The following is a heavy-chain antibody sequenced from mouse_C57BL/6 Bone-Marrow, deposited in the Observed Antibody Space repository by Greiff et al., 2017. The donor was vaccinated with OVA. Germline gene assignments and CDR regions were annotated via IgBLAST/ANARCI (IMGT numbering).Heavy chain of an antibody. CDR3: VRHVGSSPEDDV. V-gene: IGHV10-1*01. D-gene: IGHD1-1*01. CDR1: GFSFNTYA. CDR2: IRSKSNNYAT. Sequence: EVKLVESGGGLVQPKGSLKLSCAASGFSFNTYAMNWVRQAPGKGLEWVARIRSKSNNYATYYADSVKDRFTISRDDSESMLYLQMNNLKTEDTAMYYCVRHVGSSPEDDVWGTGTTVTVSS. J-gene: IGHJ1*03.